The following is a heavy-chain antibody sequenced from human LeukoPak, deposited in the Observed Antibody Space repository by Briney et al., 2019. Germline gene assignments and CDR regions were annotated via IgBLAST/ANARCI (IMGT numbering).Heavy chain of an antibody. CDR2: IIPILGIA. J-gene: IGHJ4*02. V-gene: IGHV1-69*04. D-gene: IGHD5-24*01. CDR1: GGTFSSYT. CDR3: AREVSSPEEMATIPILEY. Sequence: SVKVSCKASGGTFSSYTISWVRQAPGQGLEWMGRIIPILGIANYAQKFQGRVTITADKSTSTAYMELSSLRSEDTAVYYCAREVSSPEEMATIPILEYWGQGTLVTVSS.